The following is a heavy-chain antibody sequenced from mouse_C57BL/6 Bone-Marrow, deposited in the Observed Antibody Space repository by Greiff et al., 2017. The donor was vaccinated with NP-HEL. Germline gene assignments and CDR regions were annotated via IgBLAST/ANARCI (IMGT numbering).Heavy chain of an antibody. CDR1: GYTFTSYW. J-gene: IGHJ1*03. CDR3: ARGGSSPRYFDV. V-gene: IGHV1-52*01. D-gene: IGHD1-1*01. Sequence: VQLQQSGAELVRPGSSVKLSCKASGYTFTSYWMHWVKQRPIQGLEWIGNIDPSDSETHYNQKFKDKATLTVDKSSSTAYMQLSSLTSEDSAVYYCARGGSSPRYFDVWGTGTTVTVSS. CDR2: IDPSDSET.